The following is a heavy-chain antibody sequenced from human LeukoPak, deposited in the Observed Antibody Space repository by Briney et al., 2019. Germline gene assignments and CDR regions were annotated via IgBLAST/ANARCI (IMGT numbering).Heavy chain of an antibody. CDR1: GFTVSSNY. CDR2: ISGSGGST. CDR3: AKELSGGWPFDY. D-gene: IGHD6-19*01. J-gene: IGHJ4*02. V-gene: IGHV3-23*01. Sequence: GGSLRLSCAASGFTVSSNYMSWVRQAPGKGLEWVSGISGSGGSTNYADSVKGRFTISRDNSKNTLFLQMNSLRAEDTAVYYCAKELSGGWPFDYWGQGTLVTVSS.